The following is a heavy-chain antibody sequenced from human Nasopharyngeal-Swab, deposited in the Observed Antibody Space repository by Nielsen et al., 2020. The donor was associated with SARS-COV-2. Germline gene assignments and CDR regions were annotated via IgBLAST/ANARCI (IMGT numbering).Heavy chain of an antibody. CDR2: ISGSGGST. CDR3: AKDCITMIVEPDY. J-gene: IGHJ4*02. D-gene: IGHD3-22*01. V-gene: IGHV3-23*01. Sequence: VRQAPGKGLEWVSAISGSGGSTYYADSVKGRFTISRDNSKNTLYLQMNSLRAEDTAVYYCAKDCITMIVEPDYWGQGTLVTVSS.